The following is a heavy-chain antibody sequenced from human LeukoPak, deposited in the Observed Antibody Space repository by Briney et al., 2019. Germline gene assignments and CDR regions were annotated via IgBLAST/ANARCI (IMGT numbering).Heavy chain of an antibody. CDR1: GFTVSSNY. D-gene: IGHD5-12*01. V-gene: IGHV3-53*01. Sequence: GGSLRLSCAASGFTVSSNYMSWVRQAPGKGLEWVSVIYSGGSTYYADSVKGRFTISRDNSKNTLYLQMNSLRAEDTAVYYCARTYSGNDRYFDYWGQGTLVTVSS. CDR3: ARTYSGNDRYFDY. CDR2: IYSGGST. J-gene: IGHJ4*02.